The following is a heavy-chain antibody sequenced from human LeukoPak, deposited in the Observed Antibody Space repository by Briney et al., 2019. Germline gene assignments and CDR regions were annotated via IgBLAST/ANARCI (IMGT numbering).Heavy chain of an antibody. Sequence: PGGSLRLSCAASGFTFSGSAMHWVRQAPGKGLEWVANIKQDGSEKYYVDSVKGRFTISRDNAKNSLYLQMNSLRAEDTAVYYCARGLGVLYWGQGTLVTVSS. CDR3: ARGLGVLY. D-gene: IGHD3-16*01. J-gene: IGHJ4*02. CDR2: IKQDGSEK. V-gene: IGHV3-7*01. CDR1: GFTFSGSA.